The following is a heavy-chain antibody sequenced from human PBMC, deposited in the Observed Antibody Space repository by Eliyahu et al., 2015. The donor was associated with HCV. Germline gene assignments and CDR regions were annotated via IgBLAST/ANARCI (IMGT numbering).Heavy chain of an antibody. CDR1: GGSFXGYY. D-gene: IGHD3-10*01. CDR3: ARGWGIRLYGSGSYYNTFDY. CDR2: INHSGST. Sequence: QVQLQQWGAGLLKPSETLSLTCAVYGGSFXGYYWSWIRQPPGKGLEWIGEINHSGSTNYNPSLKSRVTISVDTSKNQFSLKLSSVTAADTAVYYCARGWGIRLYGSGSYYNTFDYWGQGTLVTVSS. V-gene: IGHV4-34*01. J-gene: IGHJ4*02.